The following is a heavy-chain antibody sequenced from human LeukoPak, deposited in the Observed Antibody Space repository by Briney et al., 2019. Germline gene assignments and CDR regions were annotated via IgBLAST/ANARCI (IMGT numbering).Heavy chain of an antibody. CDR2: IKQDGSEK. D-gene: IGHD1-20*01. V-gene: IGHV3-7*03. CDR1: GFTFRNDW. J-gene: IGHJ4*02. CDR3: ARDNNWSSDY. Sequence: GGSLRLSCAVFGFTFRNDWMSWVRQTPGKGLEWVANIKQDGSEKYYVGSVKGRFTISRDNAKNSLYLQMNSLRAEDTAVYYCARDNNWSSDYWGQGTLVTVSS.